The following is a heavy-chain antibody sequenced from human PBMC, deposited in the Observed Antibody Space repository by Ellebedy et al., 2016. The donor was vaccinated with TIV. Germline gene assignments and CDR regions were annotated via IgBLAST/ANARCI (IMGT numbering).Heavy chain of an antibody. Sequence: GESLKISCVASGFNFRTYSMTWVRQAPGKGLVWLSRINRDGSSAHYADSVKGRFTISRDNSRNTLYLQMDSLTVEDTAVYYCARDYHAAQVDYWGPGILVTVSS. V-gene: IGHV3-74*01. CDR1: GFNFRTYS. CDR2: INRDGSSA. CDR3: ARDYHAAQVDY. J-gene: IGHJ4*02. D-gene: IGHD1-14*01.